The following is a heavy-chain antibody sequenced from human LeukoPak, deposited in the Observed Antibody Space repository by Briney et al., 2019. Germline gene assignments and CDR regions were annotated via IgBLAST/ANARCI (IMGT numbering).Heavy chain of an antibody. D-gene: IGHD6-13*01. Sequence: SQTLSLTCTVSGGSISSGSYYWSWIRQPAGKGLEWIGRIYTSGSANYNPSLKSRVTISVDTSKNQFSLKLSSVTAADTAVYYCARNSIAAAGYPDYWGQGTLVTVSS. V-gene: IGHV4-61*02. CDR3: ARNSIAAAGYPDY. CDR1: GGSISSGSYY. J-gene: IGHJ4*02. CDR2: IYTSGSA.